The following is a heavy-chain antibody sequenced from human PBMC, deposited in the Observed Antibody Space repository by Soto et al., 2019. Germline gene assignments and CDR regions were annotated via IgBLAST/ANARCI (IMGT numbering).Heavy chain of an antibody. Sequence: PGGSLRLSCAASGFTFSSYGMHWVRQAPGKGLEWVAVISYDGSNKYYADSVKGRFTISRDNSKNTLYLQMNSLRAEDTAVYYCAKGVRGTPPYFDYWGQGTLVTVSS. D-gene: IGHD3-16*01. J-gene: IGHJ4*02. V-gene: IGHV3-30*18. CDR1: GFTFSSYG. CDR2: ISYDGSNK. CDR3: AKGVRGTPPYFDY.